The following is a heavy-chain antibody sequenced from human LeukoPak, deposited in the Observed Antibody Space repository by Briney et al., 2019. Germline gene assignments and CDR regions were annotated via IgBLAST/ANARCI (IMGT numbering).Heavy chain of an antibody. J-gene: IGHJ5*02. Sequence: ASVKVPCQHSRYTLHQLSMQRLRQSPGNPLEWIGSFQPEDGETIYAQKFQGRVSINEDTSIDTAYIHLSSLKSEDTAVYYCAADRFCTSTTCFGNWFDPWGQGTLVTVSS. CDR1: RYTLHQLS. V-gene: IGHV1-24*01. D-gene: IGHD2-2*01. CDR3: AADRFCTSTTCFGNWFDP. CDR2: FQPEDGET.